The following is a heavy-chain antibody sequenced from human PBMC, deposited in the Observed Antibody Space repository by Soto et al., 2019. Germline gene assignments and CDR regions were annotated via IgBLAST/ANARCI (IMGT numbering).Heavy chain of an antibody. D-gene: IGHD3-22*01. CDR1: GYSISSGYY. CDR3: ARYCYVSSGYYSFGNYWMDV. J-gene: IGHJ6*02. Sequence: SETLSLTCAVSGYSISSGYYWGWIRQPPGKGLEWIGSIYHSGSTYYNPSLKSRVTISVDTSKNQFSLKLSSVTAPETAVYYCARYCYVSSGYYSFGNYWMDVWGQGTPVTVSS. V-gene: IGHV4-38-2*01. CDR2: IYHSGST.